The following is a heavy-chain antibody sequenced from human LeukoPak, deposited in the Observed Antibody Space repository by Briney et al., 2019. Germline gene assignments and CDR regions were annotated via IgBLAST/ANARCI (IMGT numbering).Heavy chain of an antibody. D-gene: IGHD2-15*01. CDR3: AKRNCSGTNCYPLDS. CDR2: ITTSGDST. V-gene: IGHV3-23*01. CDR1: GLTFSVSG. J-gene: IGHJ4*02. Sequence: GGSLRLSCAASGLTFSVSGMHWVRQAPGEGLEWVSAITTSGDSTYYADSVKGRFTISRDNSKNTLYLQMNSLRAEDTAIYFCAKRNCSGTNCYPLDSWGRGTLVTVSS.